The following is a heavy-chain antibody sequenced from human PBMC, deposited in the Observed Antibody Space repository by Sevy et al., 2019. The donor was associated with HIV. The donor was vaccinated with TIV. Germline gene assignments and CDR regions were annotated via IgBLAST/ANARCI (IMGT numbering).Heavy chain of an antibody. D-gene: IGHD4-17*01. Sequence: GGSLRLSCAASGFAFSNYYAMHWVRQAPGKGLEWVALISYDGSDKYYADSVKGRFTISRDNFKNTLFLQMNSLTTEDTAVYYCARPRANYGDHYCFYAMDVWGQGTTVTVSS. V-gene: IGHV3-30-3*01. CDR1: GFAFSNYYA. CDR3: ARPRANYGDHYCFYAMDV. CDR2: ISYDGSDK. J-gene: IGHJ6*02.